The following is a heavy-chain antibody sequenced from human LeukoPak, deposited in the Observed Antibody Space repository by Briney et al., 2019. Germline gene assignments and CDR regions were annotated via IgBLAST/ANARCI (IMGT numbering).Heavy chain of an antibody. V-gene: IGHV4-59*11. Sequence: PSETLSLTCTVSGASISGHYWSWIRQPPGKGLEWIVYIYYSGSTNYNPSLKSRVTISIDTSKNQFSLKLSSVTAADTAVYYCARGPTGDGYGYYFDYWGQGTLVTLSS. J-gene: IGHJ4*02. CDR2: IYYSGST. D-gene: IGHD5-24*01. CDR3: ARGPTGDGYGYYFDY. CDR1: GASISGHY.